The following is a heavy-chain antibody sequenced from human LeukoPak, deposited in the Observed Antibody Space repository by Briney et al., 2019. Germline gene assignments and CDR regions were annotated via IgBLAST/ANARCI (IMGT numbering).Heavy chain of an antibody. CDR3: LRGGGRSYCDY. CDR2: MNPNSGDT. V-gene: IGHV1-2*02. Sequence: GASVKVSCKPSGYTFAAYNIHWVRQAPGQGLEWMGWMNPNSGDTNYAQSFQGRVTMTRDASISTAYMELSSLRSDDTAVYFYLRGGGRSYCDYWGQGTPVTVSS. J-gene: IGHJ4*02. D-gene: IGHD2-15*01. CDR1: GYTFAAYN.